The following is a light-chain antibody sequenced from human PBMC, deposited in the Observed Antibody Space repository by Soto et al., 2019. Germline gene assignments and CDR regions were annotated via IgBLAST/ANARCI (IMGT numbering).Light chain of an antibody. V-gene: IGLV1-44*01. CDR1: GSDIGSNT. CDR3: AAGDDSLNAPV. Sequence: QSVLTQPPSVSGTPGQGVTISCSGSGSDIGSNTVSWYQQVPGTAPKVLIYSNNQRPSGVPDRFSGSKSGTSASLTISGLESGDEADYYCAAGDDSLNAPVLGGGTQLTVL. CDR2: SNN. J-gene: IGLJ2*01.